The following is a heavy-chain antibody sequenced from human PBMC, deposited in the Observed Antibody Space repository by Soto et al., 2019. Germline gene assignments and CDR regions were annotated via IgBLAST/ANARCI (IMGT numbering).Heavy chain of an antibody. D-gene: IGHD1-1*01. CDR2: ISGSGGST. J-gene: IGHJ6*03. CDR3: AKDLAGTFPYYSYYMDV. CDR1: GFTFSSYA. V-gene: IGHV3-23*01. Sequence: PGGSLRLSCAASGFTFSSYAMSWVRQAPGKGLEWVSAISGSGGSTYYADSVEGRFTISRDNSKNTLYLQMNSLRAEDTAVYYCAKDLAGTFPYYSYYMDVWGKGTTVTVSS.